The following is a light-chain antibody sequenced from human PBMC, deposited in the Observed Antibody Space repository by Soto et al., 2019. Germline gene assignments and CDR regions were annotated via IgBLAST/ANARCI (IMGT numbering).Light chain of an antibody. Sequence: EIVLTQSPGTLSLSPGEMATLFCRASQSVSSGYLAWYQQKAGQATRLIIYDASSRATGITDRLSGSGSGKDFTITIVRLEPEDFAVYYCQQYGSSRWTFGQGTKVDIK. V-gene: IGKV3-20*01. J-gene: IGKJ1*01. CDR3: QQYGSSRWT. CDR2: DAS. CDR1: QSVSSGY.